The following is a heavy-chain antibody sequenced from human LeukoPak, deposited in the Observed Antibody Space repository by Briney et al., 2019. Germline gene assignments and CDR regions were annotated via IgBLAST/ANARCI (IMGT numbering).Heavy chain of an antibody. CDR1: GVTFRSYA. CDR2: ISYDGSNK. Sequence: GGSLRLSCAASGVTFRSYAMHWVRQAPGKGLEWVAVISYDGSNKYYADSVKGRFTISRDNSKNTLYLQMNSLRAEDTAVYYCAKSDPWFDYWGQGTLVTVSS. CDR3: AKSDPWFDY. V-gene: IGHV3-30-3*02. J-gene: IGHJ4*02.